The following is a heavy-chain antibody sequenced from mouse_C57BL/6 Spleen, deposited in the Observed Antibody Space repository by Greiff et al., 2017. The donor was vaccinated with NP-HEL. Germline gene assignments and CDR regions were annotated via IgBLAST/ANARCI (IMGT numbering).Heavy chain of an antibody. D-gene: IGHD1-1*01. CDR2: INPNNGGT. CDR1: GYTFTDYN. CDR3: ARGPYYYGSIYPPWYFDV. J-gene: IGHJ1*03. Sequence: EVQLQQSGPELVKPGASVKIPCKASGYTFTDYNMDWVKQSHGKSLEWIGDINPNNGGTIYNQKFKGKATLTVDKSSSTAYMELRSLTSEDTAVYYCARGPYYYGSIYPPWYFDVWGTGTTVTVSS. V-gene: IGHV1-18*01.